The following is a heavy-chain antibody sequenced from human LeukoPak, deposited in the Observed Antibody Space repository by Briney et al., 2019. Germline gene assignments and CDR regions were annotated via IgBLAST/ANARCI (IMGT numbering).Heavy chain of an antibody. J-gene: IGHJ4*02. V-gene: IGHV1-2*02. CDR3: ARDDWGCSGGSCYPGDY. CDR2: INPNSGGT. CDR1: GYTFTGYY. Sequence: ASVKVSCKASGYTFTGYYMHWVRQAPGQGLEWMGWINPNSGGTNYAQKFQGRVTMTRDTSISTAYMELSRLRSDDTVVYYCARDDWGCSGGSCYPGDYWGQGTLVTVSS. D-gene: IGHD2-15*01.